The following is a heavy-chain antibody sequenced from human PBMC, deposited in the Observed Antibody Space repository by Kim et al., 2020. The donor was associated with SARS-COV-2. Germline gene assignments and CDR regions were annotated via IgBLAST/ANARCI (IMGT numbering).Heavy chain of an antibody. V-gene: IGHV3-30*18. D-gene: IGHD6-19*01. CDR2: ISYDGSNK. CDR1: GFTFSSYG. CDR3: AKGSIAVARKDFDY. Sequence: GGSLRLSCAASGFTFSSYGMHWVRQAPGKGLEWVAVISYDGSNKYYADSVKGRFTISRDNSKNTLYLQMNSLRAEDTAVYYCAKGSIAVARKDFDYWGQGTLVTVSS. J-gene: IGHJ4*02.